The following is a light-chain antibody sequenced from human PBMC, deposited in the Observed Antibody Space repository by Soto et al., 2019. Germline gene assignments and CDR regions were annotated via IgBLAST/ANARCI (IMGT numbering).Light chain of an antibody. CDR1: GSDIGTFNR. J-gene: IGLJ1*01. CDR3: SSYTSSSTDV. V-gene: IGLV2-18*02. Sequence: QSALTQPPSVSGSPGQSVTISCTGTGSDIGTFNRVSWYQQPPGTAPKLLIYDVNNRPSGVPDRFSGSKSGNTASLTISGLQAEDEADYYCSSYTSSSTDVFGTGTKVTVL. CDR2: DVN.